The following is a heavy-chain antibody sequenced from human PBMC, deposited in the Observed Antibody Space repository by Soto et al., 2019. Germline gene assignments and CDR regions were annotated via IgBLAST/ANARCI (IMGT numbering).Heavy chain of an antibody. CDR2: INHSGST. J-gene: IGHJ4*02. V-gene: IGHV4-34*01. CDR1: GGSFSCYY. D-gene: IGHD5-12*01. CDR3: ARGRGYSGYVLFDY. Sequence: SETLSLTCAVYGGSFSCYYWSWIRQPPGKGLEWIGEINHSGSTNYNPSLKSRVTISVDTSKNQFSLKLSSVTAADTAVYYCARGRGYSGYVLFDYWGQGTLVTVSS.